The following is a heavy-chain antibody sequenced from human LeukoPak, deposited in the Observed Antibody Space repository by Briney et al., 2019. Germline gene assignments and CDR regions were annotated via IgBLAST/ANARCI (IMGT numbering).Heavy chain of an antibody. V-gene: IGHV3-74*03. CDR3: ASYCSSTSCSFDY. J-gene: IGHJ4*02. CDR2: INRDGSST. Sequence: GGSLRLSCAASGFTFSSYWMYWVRHAPGKGLVWVSRINRDGSSTTYADSVKGRFTISRDNAKNTLYLQMNSLRDEDTAVYYCASYCSSTSCSFDYWGQGTLVTVSS. CDR1: GFTFSSYW. D-gene: IGHD2-2*01.